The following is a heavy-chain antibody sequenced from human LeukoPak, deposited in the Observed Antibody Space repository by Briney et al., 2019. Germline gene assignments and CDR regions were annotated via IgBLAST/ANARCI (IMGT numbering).Heavy chain of an antibody. V-gene: IGHV4-61*08. D-gene: IGHD6-19*01. CDR1: GGSISSGDYY. CDR3: ARVPTVAGNNWFDP. CDR2: IYYSGST. J-gene: IGHJ5*02. Sequence: SETLSLTCTVSGGSISSGDYYWSWIRQPPGKGLEWIGYIYYSGSTNYNPSLKSRVTISVDTSKNQFSLKLSSVTAADTAVYYCARVPTVAGNNWFDPWGQGTLVTVSS.